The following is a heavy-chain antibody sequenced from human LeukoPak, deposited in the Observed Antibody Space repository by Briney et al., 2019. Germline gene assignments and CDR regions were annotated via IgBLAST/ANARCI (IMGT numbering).Heavy chain of an antibody. CDR2: IRYDGSNK. D-gene: IGHD4-17*01. CDR1: GFTFSSYG. CDR3: AKDPTVTKGAEFLDY. J-gene: IGHJ4*02. Sequence: PGGSLRLSCAASGFTFSSYGMHWVRQAPGKGLEWVAFIRYDGSNKYYADSVKGRFTISRDNSKNTLYLQMNSLRAEDTAVYYCAKDPTVTKGAEFLDYWGQGTLVTVSS. V-gene: IGHV3-30*02.